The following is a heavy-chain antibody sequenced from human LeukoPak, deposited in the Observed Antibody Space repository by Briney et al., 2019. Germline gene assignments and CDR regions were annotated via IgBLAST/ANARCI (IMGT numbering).Heavy chain of an antibody. CDR2: INPNSGDT. CDR3: AREDHIAAAGFDY. D-gene: IGHD6-13*01. Sequence: ASVKVSCKASGYTFTGYHMHWVRQAPGQGLEWMGRINPNSGDTNYAQKFQGRVTMTRDTSTSTVYMELSSLRSEDTAVYYCAREDHIAAAGFDYWGQGTLVTVSS. CDR1: GYTFTGYH. J-gene: IGHJ4*02. V-gene: IGHV1-2*06.